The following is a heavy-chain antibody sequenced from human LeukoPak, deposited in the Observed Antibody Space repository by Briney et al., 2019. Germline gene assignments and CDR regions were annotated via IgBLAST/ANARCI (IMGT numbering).Heavy chain of an antibody. V-gene: IGHV3-11*04. CDR1: GYSISSGYY. CDR2: ISSSGSTI. CDR3: ARVPGYYDSSDYRGGDVAFDI. Sequence: LSLTCTVSGYSISSGYYWGWIRQPPGKGLEWISYISSSGSTIYYADSVKGRFTISRDNAKNSLYLQMNSLRAEDTAVHYCARVPGYYDSSDYRGGDVAFDIWGQGTMVTVSS. D-gene: IGHD3-22*01. J-gene: IGHJ3*02.